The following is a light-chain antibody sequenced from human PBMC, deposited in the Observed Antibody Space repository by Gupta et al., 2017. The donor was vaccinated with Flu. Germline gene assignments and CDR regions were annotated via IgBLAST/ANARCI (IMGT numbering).Light chain of an antibody. J-gene: IGKJ1*01. V-gene: IGKV4-1*01. CDR2: WAS. CDR1: QSVLYSSNNKNY. CDR3: QQYYSTPPAWT. Sequence: DIVMTQSPDSLAVSLGERATINCKSSQSVLYSSNNKNYLAWYQQKPGQPPKLLIYWASTRESGVPDRFSGSGSGTDFTLTISSLQAEDVAVYYCQQYYSTPPAWTFGKGTKVEIK.